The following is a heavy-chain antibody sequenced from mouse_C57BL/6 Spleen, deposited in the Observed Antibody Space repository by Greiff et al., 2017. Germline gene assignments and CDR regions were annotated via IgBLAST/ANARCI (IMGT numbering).Heavy chain of an antibody. Sequence: VQLKESGPGLVKPSQSLSLTCSVTGYSITSGYYWNWIRQFPGNKLEWMGYISYDGSNNYNPSLKNRISITRDTSKNQFFLKLNSVTTEDTATYYCAHSLDYAMDYWGQGTSVTVSS. J-gene: IGHJ4*01. CDR1: GYSITSGYY. CDR2: ISYDGSN. CDR3: AHSLDYAMDY. V-gene: IGHV3-6*01.